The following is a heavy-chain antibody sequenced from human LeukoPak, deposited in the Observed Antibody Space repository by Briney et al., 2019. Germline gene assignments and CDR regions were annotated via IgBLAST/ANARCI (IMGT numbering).Heavy chain of an antibody. CDR1: GYTFTSYG. D-gene: IGHD2-2*01. Sequence: ASVKVSCKASGYTFTSYGISWVRQAPGQGLGWMGWISAYNGNTNYAQKLQGRGTMTTDTSTSTAYMELRSLRSDDTAVYYCARVRPQDIVVVPAAMGDYWGQGTLVTVSS. V-gene: IGHV1-18*01. CDR3: ARVRPQDIVVVPAAMGDY. J-gene: IGHJ4*02. CDR2: ISAYNGNT.